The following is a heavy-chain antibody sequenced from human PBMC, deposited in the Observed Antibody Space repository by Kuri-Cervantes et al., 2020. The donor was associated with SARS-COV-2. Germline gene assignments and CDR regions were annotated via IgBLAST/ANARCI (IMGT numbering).Heavy chain of an antibody. D-gene: IGHD5-12*01. V-gene: IGHV3-23*01. CDR2: ISGSGGST. CDR1: GFTFSSYA. CDR3: AKVRGYSGYEDY. Sequence: GGSLRLSCAASGFTFSSYAMSWVRQAPGKGLEWVSAISGSGGSTYYADSVKGRFTSSRDNSKNTLYLQMNSLRAEDTAVYYCAKVRGYSGYEDYWGQGTLVTVSS. J-gene: IGHJ4*02.